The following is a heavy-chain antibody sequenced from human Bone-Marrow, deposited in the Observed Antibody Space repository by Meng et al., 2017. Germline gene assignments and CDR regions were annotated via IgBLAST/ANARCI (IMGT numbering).Heavy chain of an antibody. CDR2: IYWDDDK. J-gene: IGHJ4*02. CDR1: GFSVSISGVG. V-gene: IGHV2-5*02. Sequence: TLKAAGPSWADPTQTPTLTCTFSGFSVSISGVGVGWIRQPPGKALEWLALIYWDDDKRYNPSLKSRLTITKDTSKNQVVLTMTNMDPVDTATYFCAHRGGGYDWNDGHFDYWGQGTLVTVSS. D-gene: IGHD1-20*01. CDR3: AHRGGGYDWNDGHFDY.